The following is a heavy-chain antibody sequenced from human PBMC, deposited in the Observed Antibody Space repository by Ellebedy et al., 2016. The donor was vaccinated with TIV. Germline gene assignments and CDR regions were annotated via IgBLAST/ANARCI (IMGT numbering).Heavy chain of an antibody. D-gene: IGHD5-18*01. CDR2: IKQDGSEI. CDR3: ARTHAYSYGPNWFDP. Sequence: GGSLRLSCAASGFTFSSYWMSWVRQAPGKGLEWVANIKQDGSEIYYVDSVKGRFTISRDNAKNSLFLQMNSLRAEDTAVYYCARTHAYSYGPNWFDPWGQGTLVTVSS. CDR1: GFTFSSYW. J-gene: IGHJ5*02. V-gene: IGHV3-7*01.